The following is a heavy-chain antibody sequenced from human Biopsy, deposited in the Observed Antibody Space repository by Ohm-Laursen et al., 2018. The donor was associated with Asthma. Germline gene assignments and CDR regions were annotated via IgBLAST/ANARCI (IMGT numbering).Heavy chain of an antibody. CDR3: ARGDSSNWSHYYFDY. CDR2: IYSGGTS. Sequence: SLRLSCAASGFTFSDYCMSWIRQAPGKGLEWVSVIYSGGTSHTADSVRGRFTISRDYSKNTLYLQMHSLRAEDTAVYYCARGDSSNWSHYYFDYWGQGTLVTVSS. V-gene: IGHV3-53*01. CDR1: GFTFSDYC. J-gene: IGHJ4*02. D-gene: IGHD3-22*01.